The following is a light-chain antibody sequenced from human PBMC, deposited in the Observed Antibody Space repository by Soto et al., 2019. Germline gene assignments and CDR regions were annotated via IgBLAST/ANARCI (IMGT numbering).Light chain of an antibody. Sequence: EIVLTQSPGTLSLSPGERATLSCRASQSVSSNYLAWYQQKPAQAPRLLIYGASSRATGIPDRFSGSGSGTDFTLSISRLEPEDFVVYYCQHYGSSPPITFGQGTRLDIK. J-gene: IGKJ5*01. CDR3: QHYGSSPPIT. V-gene: IGKV3-20*01. CDR2: GAS. CDR1: QSVSSNY.